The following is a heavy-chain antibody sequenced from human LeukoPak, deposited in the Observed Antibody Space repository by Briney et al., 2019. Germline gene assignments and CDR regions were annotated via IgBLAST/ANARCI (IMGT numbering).Heavy chain of an antibody. J-gene: IGHJ4*02. CDR1: GFTFSSYS. D-gene: IGHD3-22*01. CDR2: ISGSGGST. Sequence: GGSLRLSCAASGFTFSSYSMNWVRQAPGKGLEWVSAISGSGGSTYYADSVKGRFTISRDNSKNTLYLQMNSLRAEDTAVYYCAKSYDSSGYYYSYWGQGTLVTVSS. CDR3: AKSYDSSGYYYSY. V-gene: IGHV3-23*01.